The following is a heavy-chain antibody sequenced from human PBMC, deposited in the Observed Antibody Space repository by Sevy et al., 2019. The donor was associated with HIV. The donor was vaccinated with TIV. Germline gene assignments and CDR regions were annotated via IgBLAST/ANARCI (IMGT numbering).Heavy chain of an antibody. Sequence: GGSLRLSCAASGFSFNKYGMHWVRQAPGEGLEWVAVIAYDGGNKYYTYSVKGRFTISRDNSKNTLYLQMNSLIAEDTAVYYCAKIPAGGSYFSYFDSWGQGTLVTVSS. CDR1: GFSFNKYG. J-gene: IGHJ4*02. CDR3: AKIPAGGSYFSYFDS. CDR2: IAYDGGNK. V-gene: IGHV3-30*18. D-gene: IGHD1-26*01.